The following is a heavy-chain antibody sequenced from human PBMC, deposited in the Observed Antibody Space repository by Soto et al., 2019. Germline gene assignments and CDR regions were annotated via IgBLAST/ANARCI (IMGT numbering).Heavy chain of an antibody. Sequence: GSLRLSCAAFGFTFSDYWMSWVRQAPGKGLEWVANIKVDGSEKYYVDSVKGRFTISRDNAKDSVYLQMNSLRAEDTAVYYCARDHAIAARGLFDYWGQGTLVTVSS. CDR3: ARDHAIAARGLFDY. D-gene: IGHD6-6*01. CDR1: GFTFSDYW. J-gene: IGHJ4*02. CDR2: IKVDGSEK. V-gene: IGHV3-7*01.